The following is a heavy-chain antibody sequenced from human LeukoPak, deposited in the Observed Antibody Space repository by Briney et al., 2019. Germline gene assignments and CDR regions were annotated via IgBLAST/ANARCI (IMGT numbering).Heavy chain of an antibody. Sequence: GGSLRLSCAASEFTFSNYAMSWVRQAPGKGLEWVSGSTGTGYSTYQADSVKGRFTISRDNSKNTLYLHMNSLRAEDTAVYYCARDLYGVSHDYWGQGTLVTVSS. V-gene: IGHV3-23*01. CDR1: EFTFSNYA. CDR3: ARDLYGVSHDY. D-gene: IGHD4-17*01. CDR2: STGTGYST. J-gene: IGHJ4*02.